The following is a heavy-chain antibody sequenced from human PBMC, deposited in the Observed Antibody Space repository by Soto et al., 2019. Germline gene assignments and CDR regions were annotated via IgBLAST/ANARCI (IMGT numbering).Heavy chain of an antibody. Sequence: EVQLVESGGGLVKPGGSLRLPCAASGLTFSSYSMNGVRQAPGKGLEWVPSISRSSSYIYYADSVKGRFTISRDNAKNSRYLQMNSLRAEETAVYYCARDHGLSSYAFDIWGQGTMVTVSS. V-gene: IGHV3-21*01. CDR2: ISRSSSYI. CDR3: ARDHGLSSYAFDI. CDR1: GLTFSSYS. D-gene: IGHD2-15*01. J-gene: IGHJ3*02.